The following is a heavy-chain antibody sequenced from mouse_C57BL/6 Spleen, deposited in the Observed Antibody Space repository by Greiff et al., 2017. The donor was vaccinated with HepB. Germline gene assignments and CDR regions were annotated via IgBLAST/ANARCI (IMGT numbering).Heavy chain of an antibody. D-gene: IGHD1-1*01. Sequence: VQLQQPGAELVKPGASVKISCKASGYTFTSYWITWVKQRPGQGLEWIGDIYPGSGSTNYNEKFKSKATLTVDTSSSTAYMQLSSLTSEDSAVYYCARDYYGSSDGYFDYWGQGTTLTVSS. CDR1: GYTFTSYW. J-gene: IGHJ2*01. V-gene: IGHV1-55*01. CDR3: ARDYYGSSDGYFDY. CDR2: IYPGSGST.